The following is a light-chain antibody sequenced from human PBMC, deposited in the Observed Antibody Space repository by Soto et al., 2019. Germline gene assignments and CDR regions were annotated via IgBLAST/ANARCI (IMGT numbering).Light chain of an antibody. V-gene: IGKV1-5*03. J-gene: IGKJ1*01. Sequence: DIQMTQSPSTLSASVGDRVTITCRASRSSSSRFAWYQQKPGKVPKLLIYKASSLESGVPSRFSGIGSGTEFTLTISSLQPDDFATDYCQQYDSYSWTFGQGTNVDI. CDR3: QQYDSYSWT. CDR1: RSSSSR. CDR2: KAS.